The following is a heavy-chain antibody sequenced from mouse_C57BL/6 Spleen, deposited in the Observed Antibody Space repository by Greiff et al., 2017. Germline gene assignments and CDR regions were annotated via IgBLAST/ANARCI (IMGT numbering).Heavy chain of an antibody. Sequence: QVQLKQPGAELVKPGASVKMSCKASGYTFTSYWITWVKQRPGHGLEWIGDIYPGSGSTNYNEKFKSKATLTVDTSSSTAYMQLSSLTSEDSAVYYCARATVVAEDYFDYWGQGTTLTVSS. V-gene: IGHV1-55*01. D-gene: IGHD1-1*01. J-gene: IGHJ2*01. CDR2: IYPGSGST. CDR3: ARATVVAEDYFDY. CDR1: GYTFTSYW.